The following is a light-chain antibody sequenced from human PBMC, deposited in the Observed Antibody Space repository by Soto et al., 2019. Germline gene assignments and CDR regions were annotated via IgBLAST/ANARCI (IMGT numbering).Light chain of an antibody. J-gene: IGKJ5*01. CDR3: QQKGSPPTIT. V-gene: IGKV3-20*01. CDR2: GAS. CDR1: QSVSSSY. Sequence: EIVLTQSPGTLSLSPGERATLSCRASQSVSSSYLAWYQQKPGQAPRLLIYGASSRATGIPDRFSGSGSGTDFTLTISRLEPEDFSVYYCQQKGSPPTITFVQRTRLEIK.